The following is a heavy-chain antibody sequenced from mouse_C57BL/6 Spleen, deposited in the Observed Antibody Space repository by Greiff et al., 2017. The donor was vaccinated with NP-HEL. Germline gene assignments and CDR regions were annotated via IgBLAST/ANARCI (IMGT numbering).Heavy chain of an antibody. CDR3: ARGGGYDLYYFDY. J-gene: IGHJ2*01. V-gene: IGHV1-78*01. CDR1: GYTFTDHT. D-gene: IGHD2-2*01. Sequence: VKLQESDAELVKPGASVKISCKVSGYTFTDHTIHWMKQRPEQGLEWIGYIYPRDGSTKYNEKFKGKATLTADKSSSTAYMQLNSLTSEDSAVYFCARGGGYDLYYFDYWGQGTTLTVSS. CDR2: IYPRDGST.